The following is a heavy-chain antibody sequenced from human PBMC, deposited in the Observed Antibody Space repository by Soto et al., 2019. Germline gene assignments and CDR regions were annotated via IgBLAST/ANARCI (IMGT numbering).Heavy chain of an antibody. D-gene: IGHD4-17*01. Sequence: ASVKVSCKASGYTFTSYYMHWVRQAPGQGLEWMGIINPSGGSTSYAQKFQGRVTMTRDTSTSTVYMELSSLRSEDTAVYYCARDRTTVTRHDAFDIWGQGTMVTV. CDR3: ARDRTTVTRHDAFDI. CDR2: INPSGGST. CDR1: GYTFTSYY. J-gene: IGHJ3*02. V-gene: IGHV1-46*01.